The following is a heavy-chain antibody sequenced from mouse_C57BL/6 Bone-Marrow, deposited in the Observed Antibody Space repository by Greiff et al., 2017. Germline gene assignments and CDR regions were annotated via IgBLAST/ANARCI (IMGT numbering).Heavy chain of an antibody. D-gene: IGHD2-5*01. CDR3: ARPYDSNDWYFEV. Sequence: QVQLQQPGAELVKPGASVKMSCKASGYTFTSYWITWVKQRPGQGLEWIGDIYPGSGSTNYNEKFKSKATLTVDTSSSTAYMQLSSLTSEDAAVYYCARPYDSNDWYFEVWGTGTTVTVSS. CDR1: GYTFTSYW. CDR2: IYPGSGST. J-gene: IGHJ1*03. V-gene: IGHV1-55*01.